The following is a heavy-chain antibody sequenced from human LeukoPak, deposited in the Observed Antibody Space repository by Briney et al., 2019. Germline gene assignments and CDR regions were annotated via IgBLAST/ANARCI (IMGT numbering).Heavy chain of an antibody. CDR2: IFYSGST. CDR1: GGSISSYC. D-gene: IGHD3-10*01. Sequence: SETLSLTCTVSGGSISSYCWSWIRQPPGKGLEWIGYIFYSGSTNYNPSLKSRVTISVDTSKNQFSLKLRSVTAADTAVYYCARRAAMILGSGSLDYWGQGTLVTVSS. CDR3: ARRAAMILGSGSLDY. J-gene: IGHJ4*02. V-gene: IGHV4-59*01.